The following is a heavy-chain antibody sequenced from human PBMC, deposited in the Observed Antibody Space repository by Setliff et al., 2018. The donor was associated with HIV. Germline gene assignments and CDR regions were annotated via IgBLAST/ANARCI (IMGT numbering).Heavy chain of an antibody. CDR2: INHSGTT. J-gene: IGHJ4*02. D-gene: IGHD3-22*01. CDR1: GGSFSGYY. V-gene: IGHV4-34*01. CDR3: ARGHDSSGYFGIDY. Sequence: SETLSLTCAVYGGSFSGYYWSWIRQPPGKGLEWIGEINHSGTTNYNPSLKSRVTISVDTSKNQFSLKLSSVTAADTAVYYCARGHDSSGYFGIDYWGQGTLVTVTS.